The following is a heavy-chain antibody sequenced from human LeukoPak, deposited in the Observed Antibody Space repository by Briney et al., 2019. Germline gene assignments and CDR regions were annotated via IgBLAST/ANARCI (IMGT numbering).Heavy chain of an antibody. CDR2: FNPEDAER. Sequence: ASAKVSCKVSGYTLTALSVHWVRQAPGKGLEWMGGFNPEDAERIYAQKFQGRVTVTKDTSTDTAYMELSSLTSEDTAVYYCATVRLDYWGQGTLVTVSS. J-gene: IGHJ4*02. V-gene: IGHV1-24*01. CDR3: ATVRLDY. CDR1: GYTLTALS.